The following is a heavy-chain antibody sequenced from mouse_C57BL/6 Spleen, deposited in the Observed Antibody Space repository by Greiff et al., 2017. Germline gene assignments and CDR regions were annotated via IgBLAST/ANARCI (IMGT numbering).Heavy chain of an antibody. D-gene: IGHD2-14*01. Sequence: QVQLKESGAELVRPGTSVKMSCKASGYTFTNYWIGWAKQRPGHGLGRIGDIYPGGGYTNYNEKFKGKATLTADKSSSTAYMQFSSLTSEDSAIYYCARGSGTDCDYWGQGTTLTVSS. CDR3: ARGSGTDCDY. V-gene: IGHV1-63*01. CDR2: IYPGGGYT. J-gene: IGHJ2*01. CDR1: GYTFTNYW.